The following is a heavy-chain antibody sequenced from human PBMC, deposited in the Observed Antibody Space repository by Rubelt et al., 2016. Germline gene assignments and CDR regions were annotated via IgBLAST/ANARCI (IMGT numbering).Heavy chain of an antibody. J-gene: IGHJ4*02. CDR2: CFRGRT. CDR1: GDPLNTTNYY. V-gene: IGHV4-39*07. D-gene: IGHD3-10*01. CDR3: TRDRGQLLIDY. Sequence: QLHLHDSGPGQVRPSETLSLTCTVSGDPLNTTNYYWGWIRQPPGKGLQWIRSCFRGRTYYNPSLKMRVTVSSDTSKNHFSLEVRSVTAADTAVYYCTRDRGQLLIDYWGQGTQVTVSS.